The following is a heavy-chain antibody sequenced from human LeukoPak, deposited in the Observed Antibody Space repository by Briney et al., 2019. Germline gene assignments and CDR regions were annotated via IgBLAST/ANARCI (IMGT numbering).Heavy chain of an antibody. CDR3: ASSYYYGSGSYFDY. Sequence: PGGSLRLSCAASGFTVSSNYMSWVRQAPGKGLEWVSVIYSGGSTYYADSVKGRFTISRDNSKNTLYLQMNSLRAEDTAVYYCASSYYYGSGSYFDYWGQGTLVTVSS. V-gene: IGHV3-53*01. J-gene: IGHJ4*02. CDR2: IYSGGST. CDR1: GFTVSSNY. D-gene: IGHD3-10*01.